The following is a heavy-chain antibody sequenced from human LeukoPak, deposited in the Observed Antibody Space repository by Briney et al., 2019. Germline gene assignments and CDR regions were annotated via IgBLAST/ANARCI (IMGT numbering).Heavy chain of an antibody. CDR2: MNPNSGNT. J-gene: IGHJ5*02. D-gene: IGHD3-16*01. V-gene: IGHV1-8*03. CDR3: ARIDGGGTGIQGFDP. Sequence: ASVEVSCKASGYTFTSYDINWVRQATGQGLEWMGWMNPNSGNTGYAQKFQGRVTITRNTSISTAYMELSSLRSEDTAVYYCARIDGGGTGIQGFDPWGQGTLVTVSS. CDR1: GYTFTSYD.